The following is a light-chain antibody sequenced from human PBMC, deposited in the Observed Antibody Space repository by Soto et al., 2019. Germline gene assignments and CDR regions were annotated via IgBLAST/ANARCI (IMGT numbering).Light chain of an antibody. CDR2: DAS. J-gene: IGKJ2*01. CDR1: QSVSSY. Sequence: EIVLTQSPATLSLSPGERATLSCRASQSVSSYLAWYQQKPGHSPRLLIYDASNRATSIPARFSSSGSGTDFTLTISSLEPEDFAVYYCRQRSNWPPKYSFGQGTKLESK. CDR3: RQRSNWPPKYS. V-gene: IGKV3-11*01.